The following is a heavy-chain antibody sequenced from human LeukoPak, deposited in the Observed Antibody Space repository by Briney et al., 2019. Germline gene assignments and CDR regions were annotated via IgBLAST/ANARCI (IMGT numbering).Heavy chain of an antibody. CDR3: ARVSSSGYYYDYYYYMDV. CDR1: GYTFTSYG. J-gene: IGHJ6*03. CDR2: ISAYNGNT. D-gene: IGHD3-22*01. Sequence: ASVKVSCKASGYTFTSYGISWVRQAPGQGLEWMGWISAYNGNTNYAQKLQGRVTMTTDTSTSTAYMELRSLRSDDTAVYYCARVSSSGYYYDYYYYMDVWGKGTTVTVSS. V-gene: IGHV1-18*01.